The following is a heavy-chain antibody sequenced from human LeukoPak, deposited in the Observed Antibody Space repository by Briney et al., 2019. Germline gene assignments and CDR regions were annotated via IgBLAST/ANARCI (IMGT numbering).Heavy chain of an antibody. J-gene: IGHJ4*02. CDR2: IRRDGSNK. CDR3: AKEGRQLVAVPDYFDS. V-gene: IGHV3-30*02. D-gene: IGHD6-19*01. Sequence: GGSLRLSCAASGFTFSSYGMHWVRQAPGRGLEWVAFIRRDGSNKKYADSVKGRFTISRDNSKNTLYLQMNSLRVEDTAVYYCAKEGRQLVAVPDYFDSWGQGTLVTVSS. CDR1: GFTFSSYG.